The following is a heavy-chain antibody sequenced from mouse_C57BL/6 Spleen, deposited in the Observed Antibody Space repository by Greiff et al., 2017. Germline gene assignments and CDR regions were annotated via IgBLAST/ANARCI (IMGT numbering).Heavy chain of an antibody. J-gene: IGHJ4*01. CDR2: IDPENGDT. CDR3: TTNYLGDMDY. CDR1: GFNINDDY. Sequence: DVQLQESGAELVRPGASVKLSCTASGFNINDDYMHWVKQRPEQGLEWIGWIDPENGDTEYASKFQGKATITADTSSNTAYLQLSSLTSEDTAVYYCTTNYLGDMDYWGQGTSVTVSS. V-gene: IGHV14-4*01. D-gene: IGHD2-1*01.